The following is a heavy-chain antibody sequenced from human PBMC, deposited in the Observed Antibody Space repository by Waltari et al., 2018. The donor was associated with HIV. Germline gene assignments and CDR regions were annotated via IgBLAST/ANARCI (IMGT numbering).Heavy chain of an antibody. J-gene: IGHJ5*02. CDR3: ARALFGLGSNWFDP. Sequence: QVQLQESGPGLVKPSETLSLTCSVSGGSFNSYHWSWIRQPPGKGLEWIGYIYYTGRTNCNPSLKSRVTISVDTSKNQFSLRLSSVTAADTAVYYCARALFGLGSNWFDPWGQGTLVTVSS. CDR1: GGSFNSYH. D-gene: IGHD3-3*01. CDR2: IYYTGRT. V-gene: IGHV4-59*01.